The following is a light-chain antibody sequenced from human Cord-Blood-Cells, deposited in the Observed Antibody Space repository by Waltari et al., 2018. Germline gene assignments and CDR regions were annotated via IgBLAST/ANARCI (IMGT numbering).Light chain of an antibody. V-gene: IGKV1-39*01. CDR3: QQSYSTPYS. J-gene: IGKJ2*03. Sequence: DIQMTQSPSSLSASVGDRVTITCRARQSISSYLNWYKQKPGKAPKLLIYAASSFQSVVPARFSASGSGTDFTLTISSLQPEGFATYDCQQSYSTPYSFGQGTKLEIK. CDR2: AAS. CDR1: QSISSY.